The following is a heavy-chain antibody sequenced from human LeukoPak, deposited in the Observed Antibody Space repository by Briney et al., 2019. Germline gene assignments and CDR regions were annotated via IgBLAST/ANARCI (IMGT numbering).Heavy chain of an antibody. CDR3: AKGLPRRYLDY. V-gene: IGHV3-33*06. CDR2: IWYDGSNK. CDR1: GFTFSSYG. Sequence: PGGSLRLSCAASGFTFSSYGMHWVRQAPGKGLECLAVIWYDGSNKYYRDSIKGRFTISRDNSKNTLYLQMNSLRAEDTAVYYCAKGLPRRYLDYWGQGTLVTVSS. J-gene: IGHJ4*02. D-gene: IGHD3-9*01.